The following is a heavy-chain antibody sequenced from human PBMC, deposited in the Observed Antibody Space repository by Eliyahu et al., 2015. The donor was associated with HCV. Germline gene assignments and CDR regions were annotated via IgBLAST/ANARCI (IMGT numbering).Heavy chain of an antibody. D-gene: IGHD4-17*01. V-gene: IGHV3-74*01. CDR2: INYDGSTR. CDR3: ATANYGDHFGR. Sequence: EVQLVESGGGLVHPGGSLTLSCAASGLSLGNYWMHWVRQVPGKGLVWVSFINYDGSTRRYADSVEGRFIISRDNVKNVLYLQMNSLRAEDTGVYHCATANYGDHFGRWGQGTLVAVSS. CDR1: GLSLGNYW. J-gene: IGHJ4*02.